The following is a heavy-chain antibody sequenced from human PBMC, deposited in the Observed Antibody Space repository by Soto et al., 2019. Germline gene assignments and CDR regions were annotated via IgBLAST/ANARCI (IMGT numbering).Heavy chain of an antibody. J-gene: IGHJ4*02. CDR3: ARSYSNGWEFDY. CDR1: GFTFSNYC. CDR2: ISSTGRSI. V-gene: IGHV3-11*01. D-gene: IGHD6-19*01. Sequence: GGSLRLSCGASGFTFSNYCMRWIRQAPGKGLVWVSYISSTGRSIYYADSVKGRFTVSRDNAQNSLSLKLNSLRVEDTAVYYCARSYSNGWEFDYWGQGTQVT.